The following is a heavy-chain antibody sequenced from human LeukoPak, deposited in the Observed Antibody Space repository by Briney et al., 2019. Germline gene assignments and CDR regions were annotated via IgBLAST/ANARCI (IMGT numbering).Heavy chain of an antibody. CDR3: AKKSIVGGYYYYYMDV. Sequence: GGSLRLSCAASGFTFSSYEMNWVRQAPGKGLEWVSGISTSGGSTFHADSVEGRFTISRDNSKNTLYLQMNSLRAEDTAVYYCAKKSIVGGYYYYYMDVWGKGTTVTVSS. V-gene: IGHV3-23*01. CDR2: ISTSGGST. CDR1: GFTFSSYE. J-gene: IGHJ6*03. D-gene: IGHD2/OR15-2a*01.